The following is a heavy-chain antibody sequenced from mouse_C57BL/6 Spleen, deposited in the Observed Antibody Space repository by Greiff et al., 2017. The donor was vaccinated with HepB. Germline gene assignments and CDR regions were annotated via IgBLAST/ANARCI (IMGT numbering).Heavy chain of an antibody. D-gene: IGHD1-1*01. CDR3: TRWDTTVVEGYFDV. J-gene: IGHJ1*03. CDR1: GYTFTDYE. V-gene: IGHV1-15*01. Sequence: QVQLKESGAELVRPGASVTLSCKASGYTFTDYEMHWVKQTPVHGLEWIGAIDPETGGTAYNQKFKGKAILTADKSSSTAYMELRSLTSEDSAVYYCTRWDTTVVEGYFDVWGTGTTVTVSS. CDR2: IDPETGGT.